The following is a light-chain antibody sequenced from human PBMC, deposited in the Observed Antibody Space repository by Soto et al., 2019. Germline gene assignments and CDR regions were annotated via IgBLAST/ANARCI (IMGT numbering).Light chain of an antibody. Sequence: EIVLTQSPGTLSLSPGERATLSCRASQSVSSNYLAWYQQKPGQAPRLLIYAASSRSTGIPDRFSGSGSGTDFTLTISKLEPEDFAVYHCQQYGSPPRTFGQGTKVEIK. V-gene: IGKV3-20*01. J-gene: IGKJ1*01. CDR2: AAS. CDR1: QSVSSNY. CDR3: QQYGSPPRT.